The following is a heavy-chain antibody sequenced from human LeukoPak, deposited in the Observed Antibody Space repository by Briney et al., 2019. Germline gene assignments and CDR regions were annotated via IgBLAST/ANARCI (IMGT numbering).Heavy chain of an antibody. V-gene: IGHV3-9*01. CDR2: ISWNSGSI. D-gene: IGHD6-13*01. Sequence: GGSLRLSCAASGFTFSSYAMSWVRQAPGKGLEWVSGISWNSGSIGYADSVKGRFTISRDNAKNSLYLQMNSLRAEDTALYYCAKDSSSSWYIYSDYFDYWGQGTLVTVSS. J-gene: IGHJ4*02. CDR3: AKDSSSSWYIYSDYFDY. CDR1: GFTFSSYA.